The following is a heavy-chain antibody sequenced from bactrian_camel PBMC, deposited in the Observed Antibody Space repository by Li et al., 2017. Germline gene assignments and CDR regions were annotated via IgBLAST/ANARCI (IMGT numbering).Heavy chain of an antibody. J-gene: IGHJ6*01. V-gene: IGHV3S63*01. CDR3: AAKETGVAEGHGETVSSGRGGGGRQGPAALWTLTSVT. CDR2: IYSGDGSA. Sequence: HVQLVESGGGSVQVGGSLTLSCAVSGTGDGSGYWCTGWFRQAPGQEREGVAAIYSGDGSAIYTDSAKGRFTISQDNSKNMVFLEMGDLLPEDTAMYYCAAKETGVAEGHGETVSSGRGGGGRQGPAALWTLTSVTGARAPRSPSP. D-gene: IGHD3*01. CDR1: GTGDGSGYWC.